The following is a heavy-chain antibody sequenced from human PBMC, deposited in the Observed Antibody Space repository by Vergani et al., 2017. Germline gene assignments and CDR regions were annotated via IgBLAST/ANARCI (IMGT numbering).Heavy chain of an antibody. D-gene: IGHD2-2*01. CDR1: GYTFTSYG. CDR3: ARAPGYCSSTSCYYPHPPPDY. Sequence: QVQLVQSGAEVKKPGASVKVSCKASGYTFTSYGISWVRPAPGQGLEWMGWISAYNGNTNYAQKLQGRVTMTTDTSTSTAYMELRSLRSDDTAVYYCARAPGYCSSTSCYYPHPPPDYWGQGTLVTVSS. J-gene: IGHJ4*02. CDR2: ISAYNGNT. V-gene: IGHV1-18*04.